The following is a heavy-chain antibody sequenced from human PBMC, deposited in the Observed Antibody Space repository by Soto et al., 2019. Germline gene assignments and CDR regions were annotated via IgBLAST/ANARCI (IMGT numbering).Heavy chain of an antibody. CDR2: INAGNGNT. D-gene: IGHD5-12*01. Sequence: ASVKVSCTASGYTFTSYAMHWVRQAPGQRLEWMGWINAGNGNTKYSQKFQGRVTITRDTSASTAYMELSSLRSEDTAVYYCARAYSGYDANWFDPWGQGTLVTVSS. J-gene: IGHJ5*02. CDR3: ARAYSGYDANWFDP. CDR1: GYTFTSYA. V-gene: IGHV1-3*01.